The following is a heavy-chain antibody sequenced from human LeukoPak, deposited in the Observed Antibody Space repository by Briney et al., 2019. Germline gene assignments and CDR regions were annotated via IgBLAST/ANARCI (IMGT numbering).Heavy chain of an antibody. V-gene: IGHV4-4*07. CDR3: ARGVHYDFWSGYDTSVGPGAFDI. CDR1: GGSISSYY. J-gene: IGHJ3*02. Sequence: SETLSLTCTVPGGSISSYYWSWIRQPAGKGLEWIGRIYTSGSTNYNPSLKSRVTMSVDTSKNQFSLKLSSVTAADTAVYYCARGVHYDFWSGYDTSVGPGAFDIWGQGTMVTVSS. CDR2: IYTSGST. D-gene: IGHD3-3*01.